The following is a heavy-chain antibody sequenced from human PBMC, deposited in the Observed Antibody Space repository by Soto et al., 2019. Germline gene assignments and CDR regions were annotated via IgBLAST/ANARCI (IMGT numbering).Heavy chain of an antibody. CDR2: IYSGGST. J-gene: IGHJ2*01. CDR1: GFTVSSNY. CDR3: ARGNGDGYNWGWIDNWYFDL. D-gene: IGHD5-12*01. Sequence: HPGGSLRLSCAASGFTVSSNYMSWVRQAPGKGLEWVSVIYSGGSTYYADSVKGRFTISRDNSKNTLYLQMNSLRAEDTAVYYCARGNGDGYNWGWIDNWYFDLWGRGTLVTVSS. V-gene: IGHV3-53*01.